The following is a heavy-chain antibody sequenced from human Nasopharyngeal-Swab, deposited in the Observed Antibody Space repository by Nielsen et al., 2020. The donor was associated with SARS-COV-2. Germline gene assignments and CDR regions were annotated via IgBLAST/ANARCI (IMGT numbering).Heavy chain of an antibody. V-gene: IGHV3-23*01. CDR3: AKEAYDSSGWSDY. J-gene: IGHJ4*02. CDR1: GFTFSSYA. CDR2: ISGSGGST. Sequence: ESLKISCAASGFTFSSYAMSWVRQAPGKGLEWVSAISGSGGSTYYADSVKGRFTISRDNSKNTLYLQMNSLRAEDTAVYYCAKEAYDSSGWSDYWGQGTLVTVSS. D-gene: IGHD3-22*01.